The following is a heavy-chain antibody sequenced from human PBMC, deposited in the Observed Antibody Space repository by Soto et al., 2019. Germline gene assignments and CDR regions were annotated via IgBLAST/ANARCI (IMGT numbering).Heavy chain of an antibody. V-gene: IGHV3-15*07. Sequence: GGSLRLSCAASGFTFSNAWMNWVRQAPGKGLEWVGRIKSKTDGGTTDYAAPVKGRFTISRDDSKNTLYLQMNSLKTEDTAVYYCTTDRYYDSSGPEYFQHWGQGTLVTVSS. CDR2: IKSKTDGGTT. CDR1: GFTFSNAW. CDR3: TTDRYYDSSGPEYFQH. J-gene: IGHJ1*01. D-gene: IGHD3-22*01.